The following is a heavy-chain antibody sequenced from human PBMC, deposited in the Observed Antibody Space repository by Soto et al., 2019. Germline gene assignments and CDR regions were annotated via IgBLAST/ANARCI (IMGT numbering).Heavy chain of an antibody. CDR2: IYKSATT. D-gene: IGHD2-15*01. Sequence: SETLSLTCSVSGDSISTVDYFWAWIRQPPGQALEYIGYIYKSATTYYNPSFESRVAISLDTSKSQFSLNVTSVTAADTAVYFCARGRYCLTGRCFPNWFDSWGQGTLVTVSS. CDR3: ARGRYCLTGRCFPNWFDS. J-gene: IGHJ5*01. CDR1: GDSISTVDYF. V-gene: IGHV4-30-4*01.